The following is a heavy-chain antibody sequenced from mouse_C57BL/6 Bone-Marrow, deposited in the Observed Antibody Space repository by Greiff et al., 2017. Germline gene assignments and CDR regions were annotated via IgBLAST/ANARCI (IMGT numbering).Heavy chain of an antibody. CDR3: ARERLLGDY. CDR2: IYYSGTI. J-gene: IGHJ4*01. Sequence: EVKLEESGPGLVKPSQTVFLTCTVTGISITTGNYRWSWIRQFPGNKLEWIGYIYYSGTITYNPSLTSLTTITRDTPKNQFFLEMNSLTAEDTATYCCARERLLGDYWGQGASGTVSS. D-gene: IGHD3-2*02. CDR1: GISITTGNYR. V-gene: IGHV3-5*01.